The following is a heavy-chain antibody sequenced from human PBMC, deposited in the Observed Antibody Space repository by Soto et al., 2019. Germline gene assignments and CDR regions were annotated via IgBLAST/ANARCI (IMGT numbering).Heavy chain of an antibody. V-gene: IGHV3-23*01. CDR3: ATHGWDL. J-gene: IGHJ5*02. CDR1: GFTFSRSA. Sequence: EVQLLESGGGLVQPGGSLRLSCAASGFTFSRSAISWVRQAPGKGLEWVSAINGGRTFYGASVEGRFTVSRDDSKDTLYLQMNSLRVDDTAIYYCATHGWDLWGQGTLVTVSS. CDR2: INGGRT. D-gene: IGHD6-19*01.